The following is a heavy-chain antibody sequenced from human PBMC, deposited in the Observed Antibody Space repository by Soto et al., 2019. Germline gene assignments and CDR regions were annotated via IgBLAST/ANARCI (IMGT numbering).Heavy chain of an antibody. D-gene: IGHD4-17*01. CDR3: ARRYGASFDY. J-gene: IGHJ4*01. CDR1: GGSISSYY. Sequence: SETLSLTCTVSGGSISSYYWSWIRQPPGKGLEWIGYIYYSGSTNCNPSLKSRVTISVDTSKNQFSLKLSSVTAADTAVYYCARRYGASFDYWGQEPWSPSPQ. CDR2: IYYSGST. V-gene: IGHV4-59*01.